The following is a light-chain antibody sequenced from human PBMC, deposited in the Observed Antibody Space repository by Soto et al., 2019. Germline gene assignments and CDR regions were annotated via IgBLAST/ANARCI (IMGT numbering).Light chain of an antibody. CDR1: QSVSSN. J-gene: IGKJ4*01. CDR2: EAS. CDR3: QQYNKWPLT. Sequence: EIVMTQSPATLSVSPGERATLSYRASQSVSSNLAWYQQNPGQPPRLLVYEASTRATGIPARFSGSGSGTEFTLTISSLQSEDFAVYYCQQYNKWPLTFGGGTKVEVK. V-gene: IGKV3-15*01.